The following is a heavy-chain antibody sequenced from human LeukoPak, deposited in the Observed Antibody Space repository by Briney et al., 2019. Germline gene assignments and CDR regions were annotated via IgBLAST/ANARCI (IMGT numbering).Heavy chain of an antibody. CDR1: GFTFSSYP. CDR3: ARNAPYGSGGTRNWFDP. Sequence: GGSLRLSCAASGFTFSSYPMHWVRQAPGKGLEWVSVISYDGSDKYYADSVKGRFTISRDNSKNTLYLQVNSLRSEDTAVYYCARNAPYGSGGTRNWFDPWGQGTLVTVSS. CDR2: ISYDGSDK. J-gene: IGHJ5*02. V-gene: IGHV3-30-3*01. D-gene: IGHD3-10*01.